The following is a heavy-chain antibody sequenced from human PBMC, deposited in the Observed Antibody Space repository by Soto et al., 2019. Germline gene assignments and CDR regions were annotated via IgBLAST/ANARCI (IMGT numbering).Heavy chain of an antibody. CDR1: GGTFSSYT. V-gene: IGHV1-69*02. CDR3: ARAHDTDTGWFDP. CDR2: IIPILGIA. D-gene: IGHD3-9*01. Sequence: QVQLVQSGAEVKKPGSSVKVSCKASGGTFSSYTISWVRQAPGQGLEWMGRIIPILGIANYAQKFQGRVTITADKSTSTAHIELSSLRSEDTAVYYCARAHDTDTGWFDPWGQGTLVTVSS. J-gene: IGHJ5*02.